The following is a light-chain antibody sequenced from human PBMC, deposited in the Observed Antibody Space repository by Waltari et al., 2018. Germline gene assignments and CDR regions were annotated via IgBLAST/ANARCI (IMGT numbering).Light chain of an antibody. J-gene: IGKJ5*01. CDR2: GAS. CDR3: QQYNNLVLT. Sequence: DIQMTQYPSSLSASVGERVTITCQASQDIHKYLNWYHQKPGKAPKLLISGASKLEMGVPSRFSGSGSGTDFTFTITSLQPEDIGTYYCQQYNNLVLTFGQGTRLEIK. V-gene: IGKV1-33*01. CDR1: QDIHKY.